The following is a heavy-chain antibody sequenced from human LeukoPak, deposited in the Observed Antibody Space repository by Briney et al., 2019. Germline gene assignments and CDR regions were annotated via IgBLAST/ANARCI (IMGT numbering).Heavy chain of an antibody. Sequence: GASVKVSCKASGYTFTSYGISWVRQAPGQGLEWMGWISGYNGNTNYVQKLQGRVAMTTDTSTSTAYMELRSLRSDDTAVYYCARGSHYDFWSGDTIHERWTDGTYYFDYWGQGTLVTVSS. D-gene: IGHD3-3*01. V-gene: IGHV1-18*01. CDR2: ISGYNGNT. CDR1: GYTFTSYG. J-gene: IGHJ4*02. CDR3: ARGSHYDFWSGDTIHERWTDGTYYFDY.